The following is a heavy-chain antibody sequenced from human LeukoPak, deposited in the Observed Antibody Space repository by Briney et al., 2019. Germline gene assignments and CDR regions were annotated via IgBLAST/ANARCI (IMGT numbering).Heavy chain of an antibody. CDR2: IYSGGST. Sequence: GGSLRLSCAASGFTVSSNYMSWVRQAPGKGLEWVSVIYSGGSTYYADSVKGRFTISRDNSKNTLYLQMNSLRAEDTAVYYCARASPYSYGPYAHFDYWGQGTLVTVSS. CDR1: GFTVSSNY. CDR3: ARASPYSYGPYAHFDY. J-gene: IGHJ4*02. V-gene: IGHV3-53*01. D-gene: IGHD5-18*01.